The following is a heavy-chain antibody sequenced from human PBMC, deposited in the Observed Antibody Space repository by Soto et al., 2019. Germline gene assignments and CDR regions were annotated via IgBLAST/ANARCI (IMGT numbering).Heavy chain of an antibody. Sequence: QVQLVESGGGVVQPGRSLRLSCAASGFTFSSYGMRWVRQAPGKGLEWVAVIWDDGSNKYYADSVKGRFTIYRDNSKKTLYLQMNSLRAEDTAVYYCARDQDSYGSEYYYYGMDVWGQGTTVTVSS. V-gene: IGHV3-33*01. J-gene: IGHJ6*02. D-gene: IGHD5-18*01. CDR2: IWDDGSNK. CDR3: ARDQDSYGSEYYYYGMDV. CDR1: GFTFSSYG.